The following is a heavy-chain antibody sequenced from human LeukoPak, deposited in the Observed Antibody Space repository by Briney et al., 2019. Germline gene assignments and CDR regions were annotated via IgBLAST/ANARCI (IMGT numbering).Heavy chain of an antibody. Sequence: GGSLRLSCAASGFTFSSYWMSWVRQAPGKGLEWVANIKQDGREKYYVDSVKGRFSISRDNARNSVYLQMNSLRAEDTAVYYCARDIHRYYGDYWGQGALVIGSS. D-gene: IGHD3-3*01. J-gene: IGHJ4*02. CDR3: ARDIHRYYGDY. CDR1: GFTFSSYW. V-gene: IGHV3-7*01. CDR2: IKQDGREK.